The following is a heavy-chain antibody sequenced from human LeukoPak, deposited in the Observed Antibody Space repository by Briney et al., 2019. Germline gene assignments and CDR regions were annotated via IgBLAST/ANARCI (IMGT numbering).Heavy chain of an antibody. J-gene: IGHJ6*02. V-gene: IGHV3-21*01. D-gene: IGHD6-19*01. CDR1: GFTFSSYS. CDR2: ISSSSSYI. CDR3: AREGGSGWYFVSPYYGMDV. Sequence: GGSLRLSCAASGFTFSSYSMNWVRQAPGKGLEWVSSISSSSSYIYYAGSVKGRFTISRDNGKNSLYLQMNSLRAEDTAVYYCAREGGSGWYFVSPYYGMDVWGQGTTVTVSS.